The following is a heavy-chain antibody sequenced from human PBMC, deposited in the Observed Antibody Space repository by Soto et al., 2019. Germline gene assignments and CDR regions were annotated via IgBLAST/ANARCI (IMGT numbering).Heavy chain of an antibody. D-gene: IGHD3-9*01. CDR1: GFTFSSYA. CDR2: ISYDGSNK. V-gene: IGHV3-30-3*01. Sequence: PGGSLRLSCAAPGFTFSSYAMHWVRQAPGKGLEWVAVISYDGSNKYYADSAKGRFTISRDNSKNTLYLQMNSLRAEDTAVYYCAKERPSRDWLPSSYYAMDVWGQGTTVTVSS. CDR3: AKERPSRDWLPSSYYAMDV. J-gene: IGHJ6*02.